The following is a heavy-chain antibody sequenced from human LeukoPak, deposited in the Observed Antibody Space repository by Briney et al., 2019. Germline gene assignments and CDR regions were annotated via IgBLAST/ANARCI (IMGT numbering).Heavy chain of an antibody. CDR2: IYYSGST. V-gene: IGHV4-30-4*08. CDR1: GGSISSGDYY. D-gene: IGHD5-18*01. CDR3: ARPFQSRQLWSRGTNWFDP. Sequence: HSETLSLTCTVSGGSISSGDYYWSWIRQPPGKGLEWIGYIYYSGSTYYNPSLKSRVTISVDTSKNQFSLKLSSVTAADTAVYYCARPFQSRQLWSRGTNWFDPWGQGTLVTVSS. J-gene: IGHJ5*02.